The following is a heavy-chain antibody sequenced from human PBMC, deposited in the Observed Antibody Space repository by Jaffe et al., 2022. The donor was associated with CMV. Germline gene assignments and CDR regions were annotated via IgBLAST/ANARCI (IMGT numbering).Heavy chain of an antibody. CDR2: ISDTGSIR. Sequence: QVQLVESGGGLVKPGGSLRLTCAASGFSFSDHYMSWIRQTPGKGLEWVSYISDTGSIRYFADFVKGRFIISRDNAKNSLSLEMNSLRAEDTAVYYCARGIVGATGAFDYWGQGTLVTVSP. D-gene: IGHD1-26*01. CDR1: GFSFSDHY. J-gene: IGHJ4*02. CDR3: ARGIVGATGAFDY. V-gene: IGHV3-11*01.